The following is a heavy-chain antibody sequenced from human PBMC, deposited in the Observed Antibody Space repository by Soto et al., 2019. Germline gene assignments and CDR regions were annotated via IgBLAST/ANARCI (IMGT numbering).Heavy chain of an antibody. V-gene: IGHV3-73*02. CDR1: GFTFSGSA. CDR3: TRLAVAGTGYNWFDP. D-gene: IGHD6-19*01. CDR2: IRSKANSYAT. Sequence: EVQLVESGGGLVQPGGSLKLSCAASGFTFSGSAMHWVRQASGKGLEWVGRIRSKANSYATAYAASVKGRFTISRDDSKNTAYLQMNRLKTEDTAVYYCTRLAVAGTGYNWFDPWGQGTLVTVSS. J-gene: IGHJ5*02.